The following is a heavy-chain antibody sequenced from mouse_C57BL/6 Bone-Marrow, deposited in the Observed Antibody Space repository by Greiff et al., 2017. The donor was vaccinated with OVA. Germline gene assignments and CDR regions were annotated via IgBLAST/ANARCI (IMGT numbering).Heavy chain of an antibody. Sequence: VQLQQPGAELVMPGASVKLSCKASGYTFTSYWMHWVKQRPGQGLEWIGEIDPSDSYTTYNQKFKGKSTLTVDKSSSTAYMQLSSLTSEDSAVYYCVLLTVYYFDYWGQGTTLTVSS. CDR1: GYTFTSYW. D-gene: IGHD1-1*01. CDR3: VLLTVYYFDY. J-gene: IGHJ2*01. CDR2: IDPSDSYT. V-gene: IGHV1-69*01.